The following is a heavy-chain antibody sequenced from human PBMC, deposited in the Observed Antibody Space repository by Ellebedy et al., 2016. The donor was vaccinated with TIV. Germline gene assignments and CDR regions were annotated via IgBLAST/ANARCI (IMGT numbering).Heavy chain of an antibody. V-gene: IGHV3-72*01. CDR3: ARDYWGSYEF. J-gene: IGHJ4*02. CDR2: AQHKGNNYDT. CDR1: GFTVSNNV. D-gene: IGHD3-16*01. Sequence: GESLKISCTGSGFTVSNNVMHWVRQAPGKGLEWVGRAQHKGNNYDTKYAASVKGRFTISRDDSRNSMYLQMNSLQTEDTAVYFCARDYWGSYEFWGQGTLVTVSS.